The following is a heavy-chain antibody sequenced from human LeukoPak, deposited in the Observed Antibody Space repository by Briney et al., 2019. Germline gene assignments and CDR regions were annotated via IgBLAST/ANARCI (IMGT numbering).Heavy chain of an antibody. CDR3: ARHGGSYSFDY. CDR1: GYSISSGYY. D-gene: IGHD1-26*01. CDR2: SYYSGSP. Sequence: SETLSLTCAVSGYSISSGYYWSWIRQPPGKRLEWIGYSYYSGSPNYNPSLKSRVTISVDTSKNEFSLKLSSVTAADTAVYYCARHGGSYSFDYWGQGTLVTVSP. V-gene: IGHV4-59*08. J-gene: IGHJ4*02.